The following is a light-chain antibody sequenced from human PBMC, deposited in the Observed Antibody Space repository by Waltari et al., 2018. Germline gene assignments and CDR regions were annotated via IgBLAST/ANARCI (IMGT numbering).Light chain of an antibody. Sequence: DIQMTQSPSSLSASAGDRVTITCQASQDIDKYLSWYQQRPGKAPNLLIYDASNLDTGVPSRFSGSGSGTDFTFTISSLQPEDIATYFCQHYDNLPLTFGQGTRLEIK. V-gene: IGKV1-33*01. J-gene: IGKJ5*01. CDR2: DAS. CDR3: QHYDNLPLT. CDR1: QDIDKY.